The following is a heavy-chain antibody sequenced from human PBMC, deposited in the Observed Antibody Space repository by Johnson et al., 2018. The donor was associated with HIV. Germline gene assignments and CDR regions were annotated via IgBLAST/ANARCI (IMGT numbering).Heavy chain of an antibody. D-gene: IGHD6-19*01. CDR1: GFTFSSFG. Sequence: QVRLVEYGGGVVQPGGSLRLSCAASGFTFSSFGMHWVRQAPGKGLEWVAFIRYDGSTKYYVDSVKGRFTISRDNSKNTLYLQMNSLRAEDTAMYFCATDSVQYSSGWDRDATFDIWGQGTMVTVSS. CDR3: ATDSVQYSSGWDRDATFDI. J-gene: IGHJ3*02. V-gene: IGHV3-30*02. CDR2: IRYDGSTK.